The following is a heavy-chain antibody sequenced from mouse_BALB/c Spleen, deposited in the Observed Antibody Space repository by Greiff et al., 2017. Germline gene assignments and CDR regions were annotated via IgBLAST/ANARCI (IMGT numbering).Heavy chain of an antibody. V-gene: IGHV1S81*02. CDR2: INPSNGRT. CDR1: GYTFTSYW. CDR3: ARRGYGYGAMDY. Sequence: VQLQQPGAELVKPGASVKLSCKASGYTFTSYWMHWVKQRPGQGLEWIGEINPSNGRTNYNEKFKSKATLTVDKSSSTAYMQLSSLTSEDSAVYYCARRGYGYGAMDYWGQGTSVTVSS. J-gene: IGHJ4*01. D-gene: IGHD1-2*01.